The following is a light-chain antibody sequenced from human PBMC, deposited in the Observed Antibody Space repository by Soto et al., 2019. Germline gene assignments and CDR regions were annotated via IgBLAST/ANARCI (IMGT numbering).Light chain of an antibody. CDR2: EDS. CDR3: CSYAGSSTWV. CDR1: SGDVGSYNL. V-gene: IGLV2-23*01. J-gene: IGLJ3*02. Sequence: QSALTQPASVSGSPGRSITISCAGTSGDVGSYNLVSWYQQHPGKAPKLMIYEDSKRPLGVSNRFSGSKSGNTASLTISGLQAEDDADYYCCSYAGSSTWVFGGGTKVTVL.